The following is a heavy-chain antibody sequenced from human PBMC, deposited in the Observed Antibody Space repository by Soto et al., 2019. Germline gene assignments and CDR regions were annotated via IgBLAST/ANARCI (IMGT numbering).Heavy chain of an antibody. CDR2: INHSGST. D-gene: IGHD3-3*01. V-gene: IGHV4-34*01. J-gene: IGHJ4*02. CDR1: GGSFSGYY. CDR3: ARVGLRFLEWLLYSASSPIYFDY. Sequence: SETLSLTCAVYGGSFSGYYWSWIRQPPGKGLEWIGEINHSGSTNYNPSLKSRVTISVDTSKNQFSLKLSSVTAADTAVYYCARVGLRFLEWLLYSASSPIYFDYWGQGTLVTVS.